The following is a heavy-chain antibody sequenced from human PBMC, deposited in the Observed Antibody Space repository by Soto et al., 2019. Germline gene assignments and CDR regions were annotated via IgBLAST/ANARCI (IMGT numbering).Heavy chain of an antibody. J-gene: IGHJ4*02. CDR3: ARDFAYFDS. CDR1: GGSFKSGSYS. CDR2: VYHTGRT. V-gene: IGHV4-61*01. D-gene: IGHD3-3*01. Sequence: SETLSLTCTVSGGSFKSGSYSWSWIRQPPGKGLEWIGYVYHTGRTSYNPSLKSRVSISIDTSKNQFSLNLDSVTAADTAVYFCARDFAYFDSWGQGTLVTVS.